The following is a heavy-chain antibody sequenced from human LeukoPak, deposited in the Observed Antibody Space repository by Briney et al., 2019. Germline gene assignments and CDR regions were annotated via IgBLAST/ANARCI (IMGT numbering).Heavy chain of an antibody. Sequence: SETLSLTCTVSGGSISSSSYYWGWIRQPPGKGLEWIGSIYYSGSTYYNPSLKSRVTISVDTSKNQFSLKLSSVTAADTAVYYCARQYYYDSSGCDAFDIWGQGTMVTVSS. CDR2: IYYSGST. J-gene: IGHJ3*02. CDR1: GGSISSSSYY. CDR3: ARQYYYDSSGCDAFDI. V-gene: IGHV4-39*01. D-gene: IGHD3-22*01.